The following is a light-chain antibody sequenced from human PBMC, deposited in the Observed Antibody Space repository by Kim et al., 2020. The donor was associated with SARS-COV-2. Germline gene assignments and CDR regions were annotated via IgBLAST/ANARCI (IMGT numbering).Light chain of an antibody. CDR2: AAS. CDR3: QHHRGLPPT. CDR1: QIVGNSF. V-gene: IGKV3-20*01. J-gene: IGKJ1*01. Sequence: EIVLTQSPGTLSLSPGETATLSCRASQIVGNSFLVWHQQKPGQAPRLLIYAASNRATGIPDRFSGSGSGTDFTLTITRLEPEDFAIYYCQHHRGLPPTFGQGTKVDIK.